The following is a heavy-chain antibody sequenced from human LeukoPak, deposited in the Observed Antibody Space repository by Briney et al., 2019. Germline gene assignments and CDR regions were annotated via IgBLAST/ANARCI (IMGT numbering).Heavy chain of an antibody. CDR2: IYTSGST. V-gene: IGHV4-4*07. CDR1: GGSISSYY. J-gene: IGHJ6*03. CDR3: ARDYPNSSGYYYYYMDV. Sequence: PSETLSLTCTVSGGSISSYYWSWIRQPAGKGLEWIGRIYTSGSTNYNPSLKSRVTMSVDTSKNQFSLKLSSVTAADTAVYYCARDYPNSSGYYYYYMDVWGKGTTVTVSS. D-gene: IGHD3-22*01.